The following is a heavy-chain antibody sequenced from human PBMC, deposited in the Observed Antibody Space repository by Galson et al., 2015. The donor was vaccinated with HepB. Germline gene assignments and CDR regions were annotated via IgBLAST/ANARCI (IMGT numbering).Heavy chain of an antibody. CDR1: GYIFSNYP. D-gene: IGHD1-26*01. Sequence: SVKVSCKVSGYIFSNYPIQWVRQAPGQSLEWMGWINPDNGNTKYSQSFQARVTITRDASATTAYLELNSLMSEDSAVYFCAREKTIGARSYFDTWGQGTLVTVSS. V-gene: IGHV1-3*01. CDR3: AREKTIGARSYFDT. J-gene: IGHJ5*02. CDR2: INPDNGNT.